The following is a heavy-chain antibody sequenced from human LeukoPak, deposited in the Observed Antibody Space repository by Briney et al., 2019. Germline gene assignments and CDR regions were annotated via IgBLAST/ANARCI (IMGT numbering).Heavy chain of an antibody. CDR2: INGDGSDT. Sequence: GGSLRLSCAAAYIVTTYYWVYWLRHAPGKGLVWVSRINGDGSDTGYADSVKGRFTISRDNAKNTLYLQMNSLRDEDTAVYYLARIQRGDYHMYVWGKGTTVTVSS. J-gene: IGHJ6*03. CDR3: ARIQRGDYHMYV. V-gene: IGHV3-74*01. CDR1: YIVTTYYW.